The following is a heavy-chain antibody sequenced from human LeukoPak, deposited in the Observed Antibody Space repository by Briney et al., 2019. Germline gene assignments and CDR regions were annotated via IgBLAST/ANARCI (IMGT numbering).Heavy chain of an antibody. CDR1: GGTFSSYA. V-gene: IGHV1-69*13. J-gene: IGHJ6*02. Sequence: ASVKVSCKASGGTFSSYAISWVRQAPGQGLEWMGGIIPIFGTANYAQKFQGRVTITADESTSTAYMELSSLRSEDTAVYYCASRVDGGGDSNYYGMDVWGQGTTVTVSS. CDR3: ASRVDGGGDSNYYGMDV. CDR2: IIPIFGTA. D-gene: IGHD4-23*01.